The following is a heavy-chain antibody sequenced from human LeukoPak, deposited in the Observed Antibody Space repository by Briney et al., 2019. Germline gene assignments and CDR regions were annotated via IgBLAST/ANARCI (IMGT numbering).Heavy chain of an antibody. Sequence: SETLSLTCTVSGGSISSSSYYWGWIRQPPGKGLEWIGSIYYSGSTYYNPSLKSRVTISVDTSKNQFSLKLSSVTAADTAVYYCARVSKFMGDFWSGYYNPLYYYYMDVWGKGTTVTVSS. D-gene: IGHD3-3*01. V-gene: IGHV4-39*07. CDR1: GGSISSSSYY. CDR2: IYYSGST. J-gene: IGHJ6*03. CDR3: ARVSKFMGDFWSGYYNPLYYYYMDV.